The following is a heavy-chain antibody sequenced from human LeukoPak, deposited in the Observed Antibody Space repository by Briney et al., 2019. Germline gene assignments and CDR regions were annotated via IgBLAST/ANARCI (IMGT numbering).Heavy chain of an antibody. Sequence: GGSLRLSCAASGFTFSSYGMHWVRQAPGKGLVWVSRINSDGSSTSYADSVKGRFTISRDNAKNTLYLQMNSLRAEDTAVYYCARDSYGDYVAYWGQGTLVTVSS. D-gene: IGHD4-17*01. CDR2: INSDGSST. CDR1: GFTFSSYG. V-gene: IGHV3-74*01. CDR3: ARDSYGDYVAY. J-gene: IGHJ4*02.